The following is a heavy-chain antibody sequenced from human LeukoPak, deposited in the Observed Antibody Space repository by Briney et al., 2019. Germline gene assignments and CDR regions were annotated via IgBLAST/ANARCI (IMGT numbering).Heavy chain of an antibody. V-gene: IGHV3-30*18. CDR3: AKATRERTRSYFDY. CDR2: ISYDGSNK. Sequence: GGSLRLSCAASGFTFSSYGMHWVRQAPGKGLEWVAVISYDGSNKYYADSVKGRFTISRDNSKNTLYLQMNSLRAEDTAVYYCAKATRERTRSYFDYWGQGTLVTVSS. J-gene: IGHJ4*02. CDR1: GFTFSSYG. D-gene: IGHD1-14*01.